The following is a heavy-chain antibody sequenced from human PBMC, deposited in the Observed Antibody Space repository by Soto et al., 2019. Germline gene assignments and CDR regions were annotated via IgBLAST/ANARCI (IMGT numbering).Heavy chain of an antibody. J-gene: IGHJ4*02. CDR3: ARQVDFDY. CDR1: GYSFTTSC. CDR2: IYPGDSDT. D-gene: IGHD2-15*01. Sequence: GESLKSSGKGSGYSFTTSCIAWVRQVPGRGLEWMGIIYPGDSDTRYSPSFQGQVTISADKSVSTVYLQWSSLKASDTAMYYCARQVDFDYWGQGTLVTVSS. V-gene: IGHV5-51*01.